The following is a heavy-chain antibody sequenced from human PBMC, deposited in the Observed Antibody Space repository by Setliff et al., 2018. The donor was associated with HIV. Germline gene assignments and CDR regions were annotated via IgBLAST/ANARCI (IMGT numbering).Heavy chain of an antibody. CDR1: GFTFREKA. V-gene: IGHV3-23*01. Sequence: PGGSLRLSCVASGFTFREKAMTWVRQPPGKGLEWVSGISGRGASTYYADAARDRFTISRDNSRDTVFLEMTSLRAEDTAVYYCAKAMGHLPYFFDSWGQGTRVAVCS. CDR2: ISGRGAST. CDR3: AKAMGHLPYFFDS. J-gene: IGHJ4*02.